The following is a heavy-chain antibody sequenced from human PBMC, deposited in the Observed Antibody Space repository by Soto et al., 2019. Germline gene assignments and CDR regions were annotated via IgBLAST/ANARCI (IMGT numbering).Heavy chain of an antibody. V-gene: IGHV2-5*02. D-gene: IGHD6-19*01. CDR3: AHRRTQWLVPYYFDY. CDR2: IYWGDDN. Sequence: QITLKESGPTLVKPTQTLTLTCTFSGISLSTSGVVVGWLRQPPGKAREWLALIYWGDDNRYSPSRKSRLTITKDTSKNRVVLTMTNMDPVDTAPYYCAHRRTQWLVPYYFDYWGQGTLVTVSS. CDR1: GISLSTSGVV. J-gene: IGHJ4*02.